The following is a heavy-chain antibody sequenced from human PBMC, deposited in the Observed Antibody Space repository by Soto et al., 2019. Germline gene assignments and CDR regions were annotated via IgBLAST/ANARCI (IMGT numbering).Heavy chain of an antibody. CDR1: GFNFSSYA. Sequence: GEALKISCAASGFNFSSYALNWFRQAPWKGLEWVSFIGSSSSYTYYSDSVKGRFTISRDNAKNSLFLQMNSLRAEDTAVYYCAKDRGRGSPVSGGLDVWGQGTTVTVSS. D-gene: IGHD3-10*01. J-gene: IGHJ6*02. CDR3: AKDRGRGSPVSGGLDV. V-gene: IGHV3-21*01. CDR2: IGSSSSYT.